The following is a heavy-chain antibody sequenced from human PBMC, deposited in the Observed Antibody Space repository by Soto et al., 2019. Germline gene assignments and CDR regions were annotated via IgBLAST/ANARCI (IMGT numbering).Heavy chain of an antibody. CDR2: IIPILGIA. J-gene: IGHJ6*03. V-gene: IGHV1-69*04. CDR1: GGTFGSYT. CDR3: ARDLVPSPDYYYYYMDV. Sequence: GASVKVSCKASGGTFGSYTISWVRQAPGQGLEWMGRIIPILGIANYAQKFQGRVTITADKSTSTAYMELSSLRSEDTAVYYCARDLVPSPDYYYYYMDVWGKGTTVTVSS. D-gene: IGHD2-2*01.